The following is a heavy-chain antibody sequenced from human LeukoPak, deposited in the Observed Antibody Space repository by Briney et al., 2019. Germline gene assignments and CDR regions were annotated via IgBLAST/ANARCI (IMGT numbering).Heavy chain of an antibody. J-gene: IGHJ5*02. CDR1: GFTFSSYW. V-gene: IGHV3-7*01. D-gene: IGHD3-22*01. CDR2: IKQDGSEK. CDR3: ASLRSEYYYDSSGYYQSNWFDP. Sequence: GGSLRLSCVASGFTFSSYWMSWVRQAPGKGLEWVANIKQDGSEKYYVDSVKGRFTTSRDNAKNSLYLQMNSLRAEDTAVYYCASLRSEYYYDSSGYYQSNWFDPWGQGTLVTVSS.